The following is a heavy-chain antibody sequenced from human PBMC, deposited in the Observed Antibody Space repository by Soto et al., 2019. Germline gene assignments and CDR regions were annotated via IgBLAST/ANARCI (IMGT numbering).Heavy chain of an antibody. V-gene: IGHV3-23*01. Sequence: EVQLLESGGGLVQPGGSLRLSCAASGFTFSSYAMSWVRQAPGKGLEWVSAISGSGGSTYYADSVKGRFTISRDNSKNTLYLQMNSLRAEDTAVYYCAKPALDIVVVVAATPSNWFDPWGQGTLVTVSS. CDR3: AKPALDIVVVVAATPSNWFDP. D-gene: IGHD2-15*01. J-gene: IGHJ5*02. CDR2: ISGSGGST. CDR1: GFTFSSYA.